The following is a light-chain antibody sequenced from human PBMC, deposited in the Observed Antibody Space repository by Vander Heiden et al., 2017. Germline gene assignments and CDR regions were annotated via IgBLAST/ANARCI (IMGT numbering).Light chain of an antibody. V-gene: IGKV1-39*01. J-gene: IGKJ4*01. CDR2: ATS. Sequence: DIQLTQSPSSLSASVGDRVTITCRASESISGYLNWYQQTVGQAPKLLIYATSTLQRGVATRFRGSKSGTDFTLTITSLKVEDAATYYCQQSYSNHLTFGGGTKVEI. CDR3: QQSYSNHLT. CDR1: ESISGY.